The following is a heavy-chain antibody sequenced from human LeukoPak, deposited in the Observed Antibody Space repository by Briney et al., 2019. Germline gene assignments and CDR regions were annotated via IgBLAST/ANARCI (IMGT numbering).Heavy chain of an antibody. CDR1: GFTFSTYA. V-gene: IGHV3-23*01. CDR3: AKGRGMVRYFDSVLIGDN. D-gene: IGHD3-9*01. J-gene: IGHJ4*02. CDR2: VSGRGGST. Sequence: VQPGGSLRLSCAASGFTFSTYAMTWVRQSPGKGLEWVSTVSGRGGSTYYADSVKGRFTISRDNLKNTVYLQMNNLRADDTAIYYCAKGRGMVRYFDSVLIGDNWGQGTLVTVSS.